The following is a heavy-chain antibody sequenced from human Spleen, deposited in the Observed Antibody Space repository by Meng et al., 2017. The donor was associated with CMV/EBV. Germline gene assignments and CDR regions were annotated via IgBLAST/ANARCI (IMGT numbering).Heavy chain of an antibody. D-gene: IGHD3-9*01. CDR1: GFTFSYYW. CDR3: AKGTDILTGYRFDH. Sequence: GESLKISCAASGFTFSYYWMHWVRQAPGKGLVWVSAVSGSGSSTYYADSVKGRFIISRDNSKNTLYLQMNSLRAEDTAVYYCAKGTDILTGYRFDHWGLGTLVTVSS. J-gene: IGHJ4*02. CDR2: VSGSGSST. V-gene: IGHV3-23*01.